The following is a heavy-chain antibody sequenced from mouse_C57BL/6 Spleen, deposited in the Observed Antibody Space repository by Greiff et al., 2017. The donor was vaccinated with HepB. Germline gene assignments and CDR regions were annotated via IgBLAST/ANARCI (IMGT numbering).Heavy chain of an antibody. J-gene: IGHJ4*01. CDR1: GYAFTNYL. Sequence: QVQLQQSGAELVRPGTSVKVSCKASGYAFTNYLIEWVKQRPGQGLEWIGVINPGSGGTNYNEKLKGKATLTADKSSSTAYTQLSSLTSEDSAVYFCARGGAQARGYAMDYWGQGTSVTVSS. CDR3: ARGGAQARGYAMDY. V-gene: IGHV1-54*01. CDR2: INPGSGGT. D-gene: IGHD3-2*02.